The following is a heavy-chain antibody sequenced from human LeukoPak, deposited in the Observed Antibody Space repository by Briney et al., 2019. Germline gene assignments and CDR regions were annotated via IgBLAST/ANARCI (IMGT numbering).Heavy chain of an antibody. CDR2: ISGSAHKI. V-gene: IGHV3-23*01. Sequence: GGSLRLSCVASGITFSNYAVSWVRQAPEKGLDWVSVISGSAHKIRYADSVKGRFTISRDNSENIVYLQMNSLRAEDTAVYYCAKSGKTPLGTEDWGQGTLVTVSS. CDR1: GITFSNYA. J-gene: IGHJ4*02. D-gene: IGHD3-10*01. CDR3: AKSGKTPLGTED.